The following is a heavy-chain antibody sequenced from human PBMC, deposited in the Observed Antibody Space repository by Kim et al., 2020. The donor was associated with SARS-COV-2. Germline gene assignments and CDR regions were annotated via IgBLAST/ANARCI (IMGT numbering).Heavy chain of an antibody. J-gene: IGHJ4*02. CDR3: ARTSGSSWYHYFDY. D-gene: IGHD6-13*01. CDR2: ITSGSGSFI. Sequence: GGSLRLSCAASGFTFSGYSMNWVRHTPGKGLEWVSSITSGSGSFIYYTDSVKGRFTISRDNAKNSLYLQMTSLRAEDTAVYYCARTSGSSWYHYFDYWGQGTLVTVSS. CDR1: GFTFSGYS. V-gene: IGHV3-21*01.